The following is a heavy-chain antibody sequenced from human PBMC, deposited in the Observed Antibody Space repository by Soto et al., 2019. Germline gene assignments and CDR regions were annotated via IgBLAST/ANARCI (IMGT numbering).Heavy chain of an antibody. CDR1: GFTFSSYW. V-gene: IGHV3-74*01. CDR3: ARVGRGFWFFEF. CDR2: MNSDGSTT. J-gene: IGHJ2*01. Sequence: GGSLRLSCAASGFTFSSYWMHWVRQAPGKGLVWVSRMNSDGSTTSYADSVKGRFTISRDNAKNTVYLQMNSLTAEDTAVYYCARVGRGFWFFEFWGRGSLVTVSS.